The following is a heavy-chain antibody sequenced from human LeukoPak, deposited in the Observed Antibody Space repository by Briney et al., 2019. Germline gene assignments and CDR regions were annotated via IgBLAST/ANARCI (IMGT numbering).Heavy chain of an antibody. CDR2: IIPIFGTA. J-gene: IGHJ4*02. CDR1: GGTFSSYA. Sequence: GASVKVSCKASGGTFSSYAISWVRQAPGQGLEWMGGIIPIFGTANYAQKFQGRVTITTDESTSTAYMELSSLRSEDTAVYYCARGHGIAVAGQGFDYWGQGTLVTVSS. D-gene: IGHD6-19*01. CDR3: ARGHGIAVAGQGFDY. V-gene: IGHV1-69*05.